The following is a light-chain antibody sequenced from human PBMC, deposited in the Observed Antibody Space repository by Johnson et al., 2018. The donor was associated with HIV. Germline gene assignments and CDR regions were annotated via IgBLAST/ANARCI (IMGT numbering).Light chain of an antibody. V-gene: IGLV1-51*01. Sequence: QSVLTQPPSVSAAPGQKVTISCSGSSSNIGNNYVSWYQQLPGTAPKLLIYDNNKRPSGIPDRFSGSKSGTSATLDITGLHTGDEADYYCGTWDTSLSVNICGTGTKVTVL. CDR2: DNN. CDR3: GTWDTSLSVNI. J-gene: IGLJ1*01. CDR1: SSNIGNNY.